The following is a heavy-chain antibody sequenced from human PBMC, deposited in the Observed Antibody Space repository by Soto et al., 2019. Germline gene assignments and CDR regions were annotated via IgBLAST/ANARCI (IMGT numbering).Heavy chain of an antibody. D-gene: IGHD6-13*01. J-gene: IGHJ4*02. V-gene: IGHV3-30-3*01. CDR3: AREFGPYSCSWGPYFDY. CDR2: ISYDGSNK. CDR1: GFTFSSYA. Sequence: QVQLVESGGGVVQPGRSLRLSCAASGFTFSSYAMHWVRQAPGKGLEWVAVISYDGSNKYYADSVKGRFTISRDNSKNTLYLQMNSLRAEDTAVYYCAREFGPYSCSWGPYFDYWGQGTLVTVSS.